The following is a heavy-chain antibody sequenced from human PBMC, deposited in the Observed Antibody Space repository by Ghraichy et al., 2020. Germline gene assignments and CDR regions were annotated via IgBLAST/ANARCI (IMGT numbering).Heavy chain of an antibody. Sequence: SETLSLTCTVSGGSISSYYWSWIRQPPGKGLEWIGYIYYSGSTNYNPSLKSRVTISVDTSKNQFSLKLSSVTAADTAVYYCARESPYGGDYHDYWGQGTLVTVSS. CDR2: IYYSGST. J-gene: IGHJ4*02. CDR1: GGSISSYY. V-gene: IGHV4-59*01. D-gene: IGHD4-23*01. CDR3: ARESPYGGDYHDY.